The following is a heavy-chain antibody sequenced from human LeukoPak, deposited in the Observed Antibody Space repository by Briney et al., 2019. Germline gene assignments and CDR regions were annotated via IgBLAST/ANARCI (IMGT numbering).Heavy chain of an antibody. D-gene: IGHD5-18*01. CDR3: GRGEVDTAMALRN. CDR2: ISSNGGST. CDR1: GFTFSSYP. V-gene: IGHV3-64*01. J-gene: IGHJ4*02. Sequence: PGGSLRLSCAASGFTFSSYPMHWVRQAPGKGLEYVSAISSNGGSTYYANSVKGRFTISRDNSKNTLYLQMGSLRAEDMAVYYCGRGEVDTAMALRNWGQGTLVTVSS.